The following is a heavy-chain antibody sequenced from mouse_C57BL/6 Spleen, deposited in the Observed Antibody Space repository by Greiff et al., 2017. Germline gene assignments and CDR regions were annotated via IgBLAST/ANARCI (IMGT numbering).Heavy chain of an antibody. CDR1: GYTFTDYE. Sequence: QVQLQQSGAELVRPGASVTLSCKASGYTFTDYEMHWVKQTPVHGLEWIGAIDPETGGTAYNQKFKGKAILTADKSSSTAYMELRSLTSEDSAVYYCTRLGYYGSSYGGYWGQGTTLTVSS. D-gene: IGHD1-1*01. V-gene: IGHV1-15*01. CDR3: TRLGYYGSSYGGY. J-gene: IGHJ2*01. CDR2: IDPETGGT.